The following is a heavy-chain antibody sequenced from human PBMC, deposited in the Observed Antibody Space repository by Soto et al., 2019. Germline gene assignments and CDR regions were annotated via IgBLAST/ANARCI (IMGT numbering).Heavy chain of an antibody. CDR1: GGSISSGGYY. D-gene: IGHD3-22*01. Sequence: QVQLQESGPGLVKPSQTLSLTCTVSGGSISSGGYYWSCIRQHPGKGLEWLGYFYYSASTYYNPSLKSRVTIPVDTSNHQFSMKLDSVTDAATAVYYCARCKWGSGYYYNRDLYYVCFDLWVRVTLVTVSS. J-gene: IGHJ2*01. V-gene: IGHV4-31*03. CDR2: FYYSAST. CDR3: ARCKWGSGYYYNRDLYYVCFDL.